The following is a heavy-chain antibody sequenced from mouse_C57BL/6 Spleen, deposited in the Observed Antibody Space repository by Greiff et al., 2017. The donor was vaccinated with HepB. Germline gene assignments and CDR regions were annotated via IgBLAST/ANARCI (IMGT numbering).Heavy chain of an antibody. CDR3: ARDQEWVDY. CDR1: GYSITSGYY. J-gene: IGHJ2*01. V-gene: IGHV3-6*01. Sequence: EVKLQESGPGLVKPSQSLSLTCSVTGYSITSGYYWNWIRQFPGNKLEWMGYISYDGSNNYNPSLKNRISITRDTSKNQFFLKLNSVTTEDTATYYCARDQEWVDYWGQGTTLTVSS. D-gene: IGHD1-3*01. CDR2: ISYDGSN.